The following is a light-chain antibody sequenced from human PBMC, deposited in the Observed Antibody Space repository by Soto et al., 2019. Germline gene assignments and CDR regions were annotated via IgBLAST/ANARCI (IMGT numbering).Light chain of an antibody. CDR3: QHYNSYSEA. J-gene: IGKJ1*01. CDR2: KAS. V-gene: IGKV1-5*03. Sequence: DIQMTQSPSTLSGSVGDRVTITCRASHTISSWLAWYQQKPGKAPKLLIYKASTLKSGVPSRFSGSGSGTEFTLTISSLQPDEFATYDCQHYNSYSEAFGQGTKVELK. CDR1: HTISSW.